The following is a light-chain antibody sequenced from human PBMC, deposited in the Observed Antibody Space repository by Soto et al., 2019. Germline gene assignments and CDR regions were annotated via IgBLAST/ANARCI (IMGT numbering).Light chain of an antibody. J-gene: IGLJ3*02. Sequence: QAVVTQEPSLTVPPGGTVTLTCASSTGTVTSTYYPNWFQQKPGEAPRALIYSTDKKYSWTPDRFSGSLLGGRADLTLSGVQPEDEAEYYCLLYYGAARVFGGGTKLTVL. CDR1: TGTVTSTYY. CDR2: STD. CDR3: LLYYGAARV. V-gene: IGLV7-43*01.